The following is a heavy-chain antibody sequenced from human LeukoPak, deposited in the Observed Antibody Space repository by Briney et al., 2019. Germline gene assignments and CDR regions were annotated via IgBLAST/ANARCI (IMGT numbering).Heavy chain of an antibody. V-gene: IGHV1-18*01. Sequence: ASVKVSCKASGYTLISYGISWVRQAPGQGLEWMGWISAYSGTTKYTQKLRGRVTMTTETSTSTAYMELGSLRSDDTAVYYCARLRVINGDLDYWGQGTLVTVSS. J-gene: IGHJ4*02. CDR3: ARLRVINGDLDY. CDR1: GYTLISYG. CDR2: ISAYSGTT.